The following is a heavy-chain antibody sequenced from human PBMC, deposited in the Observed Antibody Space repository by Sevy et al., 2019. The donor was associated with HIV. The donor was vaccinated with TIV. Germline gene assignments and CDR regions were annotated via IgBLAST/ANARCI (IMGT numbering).Heavy chain of an antibody. CDR2: ISGSGGST. CDR1: GFTFSSYA. Sequence: GGSLRLSCAASGFTFSSYAMSWVRQAPGKGLEWVSAISGSGGSTYDADSVKGRFTISRDNSKNTLYLQMNSLRAEDTAVYYCAKGLVVVPAATYYFDYWGQGTLVTGSS. CDR3: AKGLVVVPAATYYFDY. D-gene: IGHD2-2*01. V-gene: IGHV3-23*01. J-gene: IGHJ4*02.